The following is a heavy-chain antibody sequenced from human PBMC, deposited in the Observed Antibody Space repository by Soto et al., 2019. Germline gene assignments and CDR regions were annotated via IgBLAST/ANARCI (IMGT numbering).Heavy chain of an antibody. J-gene: IGHJ4*02. CDR3: ARVTHCSSTSCYYFDD. Sequence: GGSLRLSCAASGFTFSSYWMSWVRQAPGKGLEWVANIKKDGSEKYYVDSVKGRFTISRDNAKNSLYLQMNSLRAEDTAVYYCARVTHCSSTSCYYFDDWGQGTLVTVSS. CDR1: GFTFSSYW. V-gene: IGHV3-7*01. CDR2: IKKDGSEK. D-gene: IGHD2-2*01.